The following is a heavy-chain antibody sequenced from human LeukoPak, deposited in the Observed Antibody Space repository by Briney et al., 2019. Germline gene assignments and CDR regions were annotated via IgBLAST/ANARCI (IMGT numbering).Heavy chain of an antibody. Sequence: PSETLSLTCAVYGGSFSGYYWSGIRQPPGKGLEWIGEINNSGSTNYNPSLKSRVTISVDTSKNQFSLKLSSVTAADTAVYYCARHEDRAVAGTGCFDPWGQGTLVTVSS. CDR1: GGSFSGYY. V-gene: IGHV4-34*01. CDR3: ARHEDRAVAGTGCFDP. CDR2: INNSGST. D-gene: IGHD6-19*01. J-gene: IGHJ5*02.